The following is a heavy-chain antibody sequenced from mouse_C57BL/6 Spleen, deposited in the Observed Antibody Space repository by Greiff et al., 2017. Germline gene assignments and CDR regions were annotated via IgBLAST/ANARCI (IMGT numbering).Heavy chain of an antibody. V-gene: IGHV5-4*01. CDR3: ARDLLDLYAMDY. CDR2: ISDGGSYT. CDR1: GFTFSSYA. J-gene: IGHJ4*01. Sequence: EVQLVESGGGLVKPGGSLKLSCAASGFTFSSYAMSWVRQTPEKRLEWVATISDGGSYTYYPDNVKGRFTISRDNAKNNLYLQMSHLKSEDTAMYYCARDLLDLYAMDYWGQGTSVTVSS.